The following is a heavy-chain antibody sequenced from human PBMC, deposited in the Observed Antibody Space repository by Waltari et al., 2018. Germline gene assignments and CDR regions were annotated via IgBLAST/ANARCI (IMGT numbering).Heavy chain of an antibody. CDR2: IYYRGGT. J-gene: IGHJ4*02. CDR1: GGSISSSSYY. D-gene: IGHD6-19*01. CDR3: AGLIAVAGRGVDY. Sequence: QLQLQESGPGLVKPSETLSLTCTVSGGSISSSSYYWGWIRQPPGKGPEWIGSIYYRGGTYYTQSLKSQVTISVDTSKNQFSLKLSSVTAADTAVYYCAGLIAVAGRGVDYWGQGTLVTVSS. V-gene: IGHV4-39*01.